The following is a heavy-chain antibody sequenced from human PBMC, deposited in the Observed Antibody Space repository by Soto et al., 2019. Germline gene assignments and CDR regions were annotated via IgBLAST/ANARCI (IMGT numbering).Heavy chain of an antibody. J-gene: IGHJ6*02. V-gene: IGHV1-2*02. D-gene: IGHD3-9*01. CDR2: INPNSGDT. CDR3: ARDARGTRGFDEMDI. Sequence: GASVKVSCEASGYIFTGYHIHWLRQAPGRGLEWMGWINPNSGDTEYAQNFQGRVTMTRDTSFNLVYMEMSGLMSDDTAVYYCARDARGTRGFDEMDIWGQGTTVTVSS. CDR1: GYIFTGYH.